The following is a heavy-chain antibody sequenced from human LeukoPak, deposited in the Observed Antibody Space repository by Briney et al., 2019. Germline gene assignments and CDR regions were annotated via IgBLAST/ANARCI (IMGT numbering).Heavy chain of an antibody. Sequence: GASVKVSCKASGYTFTGYYMHWVRQAPGQGLEWMGWISVHSGNTKYAQNFRGKITMTTDTSTSTAYMELRSLRSDDTAVYYCASHKDYGGYFHFDSWGQGTLVTVSS. CDR1: GYTFTGYY. V-gene: IGHV1-18*04. J-gene: IGHJ4*02. CDR2: ISVHSGNT. CDR3: ASHKDYGGYFHFDS. D-gene: IGHD4-17*01.